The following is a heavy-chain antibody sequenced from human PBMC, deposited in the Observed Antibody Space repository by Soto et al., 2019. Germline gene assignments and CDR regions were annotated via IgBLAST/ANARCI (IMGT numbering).Heavy chain of an antibody. D-gene: IGHD6-19*01. CDR2: IGSSSVTI. CDR1: GFTLSNYV. Sequence: GGSLRLSCAASGFTLSNYVMNWVRQAPGKGLEWISCIGSSSVTIFHADSVKGRFTISRDSAKNSLYLQMNSLRAEDTAMYYCARVPSSGRPYFFDYWGLGTLVNV. J-gene: IGHJ4*02. CDR3: ARVPSSGRPYFFDY. V-gene: IGHV3-48*01.